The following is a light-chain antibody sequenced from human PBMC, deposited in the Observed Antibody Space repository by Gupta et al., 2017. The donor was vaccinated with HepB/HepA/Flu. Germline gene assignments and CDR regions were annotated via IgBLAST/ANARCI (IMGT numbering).Light chain of an antibody. CDR2: EDN. J-gene: IGLJ3*02. Sequence: NFMLTQPHSVSESPGKTVTISCTGSSGSIASNYVQWYQQRPGSAPTTVIHEDNQRPSGVPDRFSGSIDSSSNSASLTISGLKTEDEADYYCQSYDSSNFWVFGGGTKLTVL. CDR3: QSYDSSNFWV. V-gene: IGLV6-57*02. CDR1: SGSIASNY.